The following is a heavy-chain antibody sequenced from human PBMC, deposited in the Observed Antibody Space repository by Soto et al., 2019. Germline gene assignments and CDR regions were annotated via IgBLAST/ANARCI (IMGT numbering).Heavy chain of an antibody. CDR1: GFSFRNYG. D-gene: IGHD5-18*01. J-gene: IGHJ4*02. Sequence: QVQLVESGGGVVQPGGSLRLSCVASGFSFRNYGMHWVRRLAGGGLEWVAVVSHDGSNKYYVDSLKGRFIISRDNSKNTVFLQMDSLGPDDTAVYYCVRDGGGGYSQVDHWGQGTLVTVSS. V-gene: IGHV3-30*03. CDR3: VRDGGGGYSQVDH. CDR2: VSHDGSNK.